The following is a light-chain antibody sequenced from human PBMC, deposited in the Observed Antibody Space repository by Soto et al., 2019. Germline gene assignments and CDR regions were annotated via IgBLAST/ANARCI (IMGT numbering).Light chain of an antibody. CDR1: SSDVGGYSY. CDR3: SSYTSISTYV. Sequence: QSALTQPASVSGSPGQSITISCTGTSSDVGGYSYVSWYQQHPGKAPKLMIYDVTNRPSGVSNRFSGSKSGNAASLTIPGLRAEDEADYYCSSYTSISTYVFGTGTKVTVL. CDR2: DVT. J-gene: IGLJ1*01. V-gene: IGLV2-14*01.